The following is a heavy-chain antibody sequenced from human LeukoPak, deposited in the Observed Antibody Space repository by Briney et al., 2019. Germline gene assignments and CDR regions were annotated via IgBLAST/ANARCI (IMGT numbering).Heavy chain of an antibody. J-gene: IGHJ4*02. Sequence: SETLSLTCTVSGGSIRSYHWSWIRQPPGKGLEWIGYIYNSGSTNYSPSLKSRVTISVDTSKNQFSLKLSSVTAEDTAVYYCARYSSSGLDYWGQGTLVTVSS. CDR1: GGSIRSYH. V-gene: IGHV4-59*01. CDR2: IYNSGST. CDR3: ARYSSSGLDY. D-gene: IGHD6-19*01.